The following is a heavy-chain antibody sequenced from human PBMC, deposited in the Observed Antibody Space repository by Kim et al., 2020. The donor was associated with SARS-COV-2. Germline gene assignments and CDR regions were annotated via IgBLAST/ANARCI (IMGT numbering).Heavy chain of an antibody. CDR1: GYTFTSYD. J-gene: IGHJ6*02. D-gene: IGHD3-22*01. Sequence: ASVKVSCKASGYTFTSYDINWVRQATGQGLEWMGWMNPNSGNTGYAQKFQGRVTMTRNTSISTAYMELSSLRSEDTAVYYCARGKRDILVVVIMPYYYYGMDVWGQGTTVTVSS. V-gene: IGHV1-8*01. CDR3: ARGKRDILVVVIMPYYYYGMDV. CDR2: MNPNSGNT.